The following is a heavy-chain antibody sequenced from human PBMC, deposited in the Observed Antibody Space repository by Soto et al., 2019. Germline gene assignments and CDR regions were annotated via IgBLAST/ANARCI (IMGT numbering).Heavy chain of an antibody. D-gene: IGHD3-22*01. CDR3: AREPTDYYDNSGNYFLDY. Sequence: QVQLVQSGAEVNKPGASVKVSCKASGYTYTTYGMSWVRQAPGQGLDWMGWISTYNGNTKYAERLQGRVTMTTDTTTSTAYMELRSLRSDDTAVYYCAREPTDYYDNSGNYFLDYWGQGTLVTVSS. CDR1: GYTYTTYG. V-gene: IGHV1-18*01. CDR2: ISTYNGNT. J-gene: IGHJ4*02.